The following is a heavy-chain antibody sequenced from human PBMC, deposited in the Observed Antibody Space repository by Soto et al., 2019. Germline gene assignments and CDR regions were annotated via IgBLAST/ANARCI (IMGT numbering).Heavy chain of an antibody. CDR2: IWSDGSNT. Sequence: CLRLSCAACGLSFTSYGMHYDRQAPGKGLEWVALIWSDGSNTYYAASVKGRFTISRDNSKKTLYLQMNSLSAEDTAVYYCVRVFAPYYSDLWGQGNMVTVSS. CDR3: VRVFAPYYSDL. D-gene: IGHD3-3*01. CDR1: GLSFTSYG. J-gene: IGHJ4*02. V-gene: IGHV3-33*01.